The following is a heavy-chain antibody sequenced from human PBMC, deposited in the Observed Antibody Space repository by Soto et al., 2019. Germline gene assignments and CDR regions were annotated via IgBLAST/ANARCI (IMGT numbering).Heavy chain of an antibody. V-gene: IGHV3-48*03. CDR1: RFTFSTYE. D-gene: IGHD2-2*01. CDR2: ISTSGSTV. J-gene: IGHJ4*02. Sequence: SLLLSCAPSRFTFSTYEMNWVRQAPGKGLEWVSYISTSGSTVYYADSVKGRFTISRDNTRNSLYLQMNSLRDEDTALYYCVRYCSTTLCNGVATRTFDYWGQGTLVTVSS. CDR3: VRYCSTTLCNGVATRTFDY.